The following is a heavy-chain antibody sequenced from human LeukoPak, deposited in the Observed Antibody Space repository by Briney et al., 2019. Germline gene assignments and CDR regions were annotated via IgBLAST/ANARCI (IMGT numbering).Heavy chain of an antibody. CDR1: GYTFTGYY. V-gene: IGHV1-2*02. CDR3: ARGRKMAAAGTESPALFDY. Sequence: ASVRDSCKASGYTFTGYYIHWVRPAPGQGLEWMGYINPNSGDTSYEQKFQGRVTMTRDTSISTAYMELNSLTSDDTAAYYCARGRKMAAAGTESPALFDYWGQGTVVAVSS. CDR2: INPNSGDT. D-gene: IGHD6-13*01. J-gene: IGHJ4*02.